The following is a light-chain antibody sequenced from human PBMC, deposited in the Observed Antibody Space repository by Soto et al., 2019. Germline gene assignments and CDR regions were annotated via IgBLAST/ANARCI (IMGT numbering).Light chain of an antibody. CDR1: QSVSSSY. Sequence: IVLTQSPGTLSLSPWERANIYCRASQSVSSSYLAWYQQKPGQAPRLLIYGASSRATGIPDRFSGSGSGTDFTLTISRLEPEDFAVYYCQQYGSSPRTFAQGTKVDI. V-gene: IGKV3-20*01. CDR3: QQYGSSPRT. J-gene: IGKJ1*01. CDR2: GAS.